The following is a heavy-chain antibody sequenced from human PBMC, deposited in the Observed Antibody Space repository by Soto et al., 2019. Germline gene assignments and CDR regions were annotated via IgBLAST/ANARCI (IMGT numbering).Heavy chain of an antibody. V-gene: IGHV4-4*02. CDR2: VAHHGYS. CDR3: ARNRYDGYDFDS. J-gene: IGHJ4*02. D-gene: IGHD5-12*01. Sequence: QVQLQESGPGLLKPSGTLSRTCTVSSGSITSSNWWSWVRQPPGKGLEWIGEVAHHGYSHPTSSLKSRVTISIDKSRTQFSLRLTSVTAADTAVYYCARNRYDGYDFDSWGQGTLVAVSS. CDR1: SGSITSSNW.